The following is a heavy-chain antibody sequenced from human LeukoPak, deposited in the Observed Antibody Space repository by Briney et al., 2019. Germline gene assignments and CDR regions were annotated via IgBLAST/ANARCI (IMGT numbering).Heavy chain of an antibody. Sequence: GGSLRLSCAASGFTFSSYEMNWVRQAPGKGLEWVSSISSSSSYIYYADSVKGRFTISRDNAKNSLYLQMNSLRAEDTAVYYCARDPFYDFWSGYEYWGQGTLVTVSS. CDR1: GFTFSSYE. CDR2: ISSSSSYI. CDR3: ARDPFYDFWSGYEY. D-gene: IGHD3-3*01. V-gene: IGHV3-21*01. J-gene: IGHJ4*02.